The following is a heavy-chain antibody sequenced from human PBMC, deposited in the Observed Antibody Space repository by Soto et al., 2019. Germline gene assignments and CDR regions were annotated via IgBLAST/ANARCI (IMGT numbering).Heavy chain of an antibody. Sequence: GESLKISCKGSGYSFTRYWIGWVRQMPGKGPEWMGIIYPGDSDTRYSPAFQGPVTISADKSSSIAYLQWSSLKASDTAMYYCSLGIGPLGYDGMDVWGQGTTVTVSS. V-gene: IGHV5-51*01. CDR1: GYSFTRYW. CDR2: IYPGDSDT. J-gene: IGHJ6*02. D-gene: IGHD2-15*01. CDR3: SLGIGPLGYDGMDV.